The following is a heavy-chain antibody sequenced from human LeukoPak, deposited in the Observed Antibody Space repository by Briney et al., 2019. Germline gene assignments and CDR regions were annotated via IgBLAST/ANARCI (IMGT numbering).Heavy chain of an antibody. CDR1: GFTFNTYP. J-gene: IGHJ4*02. Sequence: GGSLRLSCAASGFTFNTYPMHWVRQAPGKGLEWVSGISASGGTTYYADSVKGRFTISRDNSKNTLVLQLNSLRAEDTAVYYCAKDPTDFDSSGQTYFDYWGQGTLVTVSS. CDR2: ISASGGTT. V-gene: IGHV3-23*01. D-gene: IGHD3-22*01. CDR3: AKDPTDFDSSGQTYFDY.